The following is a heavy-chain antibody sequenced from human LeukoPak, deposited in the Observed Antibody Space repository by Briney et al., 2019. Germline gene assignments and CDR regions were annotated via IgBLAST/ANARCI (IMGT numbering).Heavy chain of an antibody. J-gene: IGHJ5*01. CDR2: MNPNSGNT. CDR1: GDTFTIDD. CDR3: ARMDGLCSGGSCPNWFDP. D-gene: IGHD2-15*01. V-gene: IGHV1-8*03. Sequence: ASVKVSCKASGDTFTIDDINSVRQAPGQGLEWMGWMNPNSGNTGYAQKFQGRVTITRNTSISTGYMELSSLRSEATAVYYCARMDGLCSGGSCPNWFDPWGQGTLVTVSS.